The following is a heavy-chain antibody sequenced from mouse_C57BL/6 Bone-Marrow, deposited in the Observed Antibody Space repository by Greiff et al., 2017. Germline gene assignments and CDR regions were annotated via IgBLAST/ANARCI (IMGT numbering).Heavy chain of an antibody. V-gene: IGHV1-72*01. CDR3: ARRDYGSSPYGYFDV. CDR2: IDPNSGGT. D-gene: IGHD1-1*01. J-gene: IGHJ1*03. CDR1: GYTFTSYW. Sequence: QVQLKQPGAELVKPGASVKLSCKASGYTFTSYWMHWVKQRPGRGLEWIGRIDPNSGGTKYNEKFKSKATLTVDKPSSTAYMQLSSLTSEDSAVYYCARRDYGSSPYGYFDVWGTGTTVTVSS.